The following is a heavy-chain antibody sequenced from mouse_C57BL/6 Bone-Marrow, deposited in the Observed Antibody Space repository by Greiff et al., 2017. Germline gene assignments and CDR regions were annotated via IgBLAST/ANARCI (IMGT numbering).Heavy chain of an antibody. CDR2: INPGSGGT. J-gene: IGHJ1*03. D-gene: IGHD2-10*01. V-gene: IGHV1-54*01. Sequence: QVQLQQSGAELVRPGTSVKVSCKASGYAFTNYLIEWVKQRPGQGLEWIGVINPGSGGTNYNEKFKGKATLTADKSSSTAYMQLSSLTSEDSAVYSCARGAYYGNYEDWHFDVWGTGTTVTVSS. CDR3: ARGAYYGNYEDWHFDV. CDR1: GYAFTNYL.